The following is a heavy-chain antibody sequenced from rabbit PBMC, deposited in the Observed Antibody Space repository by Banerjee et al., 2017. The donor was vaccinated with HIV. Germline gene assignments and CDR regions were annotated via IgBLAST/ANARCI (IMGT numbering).Heavy chain of an antibody. CDR3: VRDFPYSSSIGL. V-gene: IGHV1S47*01. J-gene: IGHJ3*01. CDR2: IYSSNGDK. Sequence: QEQLEESGGDLVKPEGSLTLTCKASGSDISSNAMCWVRQAPGKGLELIACIYSSNGDKWYASWVDGRFTISSHNAQNTLYLQLNSLTTADTATYFCVRDFPYSSSIGLWGQGTLVTVS. D-gene: IGHD1-1*01. CDR1: GSDISSNA.